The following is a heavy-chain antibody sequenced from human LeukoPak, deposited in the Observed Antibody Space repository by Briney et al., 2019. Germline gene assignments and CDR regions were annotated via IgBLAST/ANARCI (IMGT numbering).Heavy chain of an antibody. Sequence: PSETLSLTCTVSGGSIISYYWSWIRQPPRKGLEWIGYIYYSGGTNYNPSPKSRVTISVDTSKNHFSLKLRSVTAADTAVYYCARLGFSNSGSYLAPSDYWGQGTLVTVSS. CDR1: GGSIISYY. D-gene: IGHD1-26*01. CDR2: IYYSGGT. J-gene: IGHJ4*02. V-gene: IGHV4-59*08. CDR3: ARLGFSNSGSYLAPSDY.